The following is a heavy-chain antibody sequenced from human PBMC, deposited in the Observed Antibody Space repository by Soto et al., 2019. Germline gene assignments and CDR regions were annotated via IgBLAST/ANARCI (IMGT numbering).Heavy chain of an antibody. J-gene: IGHJ4*02. CDR3: ARAEGGIFDY. Sequence: PSETLSLTCTVSGGSMISYYWSWIRQLPGRGLEWIGFIYYAGSTKYNPSLNSRVTISVDRSKNQFSLKLSSVTAADTAVYYCARAEGGIFDYWGQGTLVTVSS. V-gene: IGHV4-59*12. D-gene: IGHD3-16*01. CDR1: GGSMISYY. CDR2: IYYAGST.